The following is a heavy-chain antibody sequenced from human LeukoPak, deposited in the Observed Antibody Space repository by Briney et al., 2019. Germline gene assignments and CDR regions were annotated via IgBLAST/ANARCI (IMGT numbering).Heavy chain of an antibody. CDR3: ARHYSLTGGRLSGYWLDP. Sequence: PSETLSLTCGVSGGSITTTNWWSWVRQPPGQGLEWIGEIHLSGRTNYNPSLNSRVTLALDTSKNHLSLSLTSVTAADTAVYYCARHYSLTGGRLSGYWLDPWGQGTLVTVSS. CDR2: IHLSGRT. V-gene: IGHV4-4*02. J-gene: IGHJ5*02. CDR1: GGSITTTNW. D-gene: IGHD1-20*01.